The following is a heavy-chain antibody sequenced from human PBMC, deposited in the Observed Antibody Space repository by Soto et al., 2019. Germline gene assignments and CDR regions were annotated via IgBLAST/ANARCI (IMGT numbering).Heavy chain of an antibody. D-gene: IGHD7-27*01. Sequence: GGSLRLSCAASGFIFSSFGMHWVRQAPGKGLEWVAHIWYDGSNIYYADSVKGRFTISRDNSRNTLYLQMNSLRAEDTAVYHCVRDLLGSGGHFDYWGQGTLVTVSS. V-gene: IGHV3-33*01. CDR1: GFIFSSFG. CDR2: IWYDGSNI. CDR3: VRDLLGSGGHFDY. J-gene: IGHJ4*02.